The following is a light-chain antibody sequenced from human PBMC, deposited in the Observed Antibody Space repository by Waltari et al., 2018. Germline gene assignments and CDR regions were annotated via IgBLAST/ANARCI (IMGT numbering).Light chain of an antibody. CDR3: QSFDISLNGAV. CDR1: SSNLGTGSD. J-gene: IGLJ1*01. CDR2: TNI. V-gene: IGLV1-40*01. Sequence: QSVLTQPPSVSGAPGQRVTISCTGGSSNLGTGSDVHWYQQLPGTAPKLPSYTNIYRPSGVPDRFSGSKAGTSASLIIAGLQAEDTADYYCQSFDISLNGAVFGAGTKVTVL.